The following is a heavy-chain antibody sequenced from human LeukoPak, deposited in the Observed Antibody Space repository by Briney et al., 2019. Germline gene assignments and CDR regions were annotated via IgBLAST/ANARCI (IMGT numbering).Heavy chain of an antibody. J-gene: IGHJ4*02. D-gene: IGHD3-9*01. CDR3: ARTGSHNYDILTGYPH. V-gene: IGHV1-46*01. CDR1: GYTFTSYY. Sequence: ASVTVSCTASGYTFTSYYMHWVRQAPGQGLEWMGIINPSGGSTSYAQKFQGRVTMTRDTSTSTVYMELSSLRSEDTAVYYCARTGSHNYDILTGYPHWGQGTLVTVSS. CDR2: INPSGGST.